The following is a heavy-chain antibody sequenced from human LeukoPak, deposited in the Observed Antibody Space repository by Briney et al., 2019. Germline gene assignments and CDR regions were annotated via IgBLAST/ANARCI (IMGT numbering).Heavy chain of an antibody. D-gene: IGHD5-24*01. J-gene: IGHJ4*02. CDR3: ARRSEGMATSAFDY. CDR2: IYPGDSDI. V-gene: IGHV5-51*01. Sequence: GESLKISCKASGYRFTSKWIAWVRQVPGKGLEWMGIIYPGDSDIRYSPSFQGQVTISVGKSISSASLQWSSLKASDTATYYCARRSEGMATSAFDYWGQGTVVTVST. CDR1: GYRFTSKW.